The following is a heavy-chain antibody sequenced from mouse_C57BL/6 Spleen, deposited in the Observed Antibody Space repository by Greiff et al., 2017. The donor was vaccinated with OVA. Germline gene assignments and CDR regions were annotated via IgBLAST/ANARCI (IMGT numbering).Heavy chain of an antibody. J-gene: IGHJ2*01. CDR2: IYPGSGST. CDR1: GYTFTSHW. CDR3: ARSYYGSSGDY. D-gene: IGHD1-1*01. V-gene: IGHV1-55*01. Sequence: VQLQQPGAELVKPGASVKMSCKASGYTFTSHWITWVKQRPGQGLEWIGDIYPGSGSTNYNEKFKSKATLTVDTSSSTAYMQLSSLTSEDSAVYYCARSYYGSSGDYWGQGTTLTVSS.